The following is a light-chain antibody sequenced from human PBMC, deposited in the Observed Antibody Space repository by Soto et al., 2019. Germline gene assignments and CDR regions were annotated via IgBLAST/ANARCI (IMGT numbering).Light chain of an antibody. Sequence: VMTQSPATLSSSPGERVTLSCRASHHVKTNLAWYQQKPGQAPSLLIYHTSSRATGIPGRFSASGSGTDITLTISGLQPEDFAVYYCQQLQIWPLTFGQGTRLDIK. CDR3: QQLQIWPLT. J-gene: IGKJ5*01. CDR2: HTS. V-gene: IGKV3-11*01. CDR1: HHVKTN.